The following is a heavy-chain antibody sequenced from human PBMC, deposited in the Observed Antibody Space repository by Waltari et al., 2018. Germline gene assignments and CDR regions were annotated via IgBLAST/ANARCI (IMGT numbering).Heavy chain of an antibody. CDR1: GGTFGSYA. J-gene: IGHJ5*02. D-gene: IGHD3-16*01. CDR2: IIPRFGTAP. Sequence: QVQLVQSGAEVKKPGSSVKVSCKASGGTFGSYAISWVRQAPGEGLEWMGGIIPRFGTAPNYAQKFQGRLTVTADESTATVYMDLSSLRSDDTAVYYCARRQLGGAFDPWGQGTLVSVSS. CDR3: ARRQLGGAFDP. V-gene: IGHV1-69*12.